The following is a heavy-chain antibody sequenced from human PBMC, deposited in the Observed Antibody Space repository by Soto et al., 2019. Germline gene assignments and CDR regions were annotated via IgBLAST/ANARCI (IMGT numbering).Heavy chain of an antibody. J-gene: IGHJ1*01. Sequence: EVQLVESGGGLVQPGGSLRLSCVASGFTFSSYWMHWVRQAPGKGLVWVSSISNDGSSIYADPVKGRFTISRDNAKNTLDLQMNSLRDEDTAVYYCARLPNKSPQNWGQGTLVIVSP. V-gene: IGHV3-74*01. CDR3: ARLPNKSPQN. CDR2: ISNDGSS. CDR1: GFTFSSYW.